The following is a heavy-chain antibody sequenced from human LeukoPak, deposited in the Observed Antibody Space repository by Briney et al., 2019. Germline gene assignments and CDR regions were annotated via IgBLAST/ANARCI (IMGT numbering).Heavy chain of an antibody. V-gene: IGHV3-21*01. Sequence: PGGSLRLSCAASGFIFSTYTMNWVRQAPGKGLEWVSAISSSSNYIYYADSVRGRFTISRDNAKNSLYLQMNRLRAEDTAVYSCARQGAATGTDAFDIWGQGTVVTVSS. CDR3: ARQGAATGTDAFDI. J-gene: IGHJ3*02. D-gene: IGHD6-13*01. CDR1: GFIFSTYT. CDR2: ISSSSNYI.